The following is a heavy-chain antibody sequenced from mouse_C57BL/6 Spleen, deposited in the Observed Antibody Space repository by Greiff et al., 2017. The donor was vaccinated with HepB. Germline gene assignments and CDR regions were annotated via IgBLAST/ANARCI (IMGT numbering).Heavy chain of an antibody. CDR3: ARDGGD. CDR2: ISDGGSYT. Sequence: EVQLVESGGGLVKPGGSLKLSCAASGFTFSSYAMSWVRQTPEKRLEWVATISDGGSYTYYPDNVKGRFTISRDNAKNNLYLQMSHLKSEDTAMYYCARDGGDWGQGTLVTVSA. V-gene: IGHV5-4*01. J-gene: IGHJ3*01. CDR1: GFTFSSYA.